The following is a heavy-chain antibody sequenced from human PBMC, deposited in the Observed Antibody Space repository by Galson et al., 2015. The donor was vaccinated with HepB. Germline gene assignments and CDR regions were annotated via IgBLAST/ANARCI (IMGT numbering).Heavy chain of an antibody. J-gene: IGHJ5*02. CDR3: ARERRGRPFDP. Sequence: SLRLSCAASGFTFSSYGMHWVRQAPGKGLEWVAVIWYDGSNKYYADSVKGRFTTSRDNSKNTLYLQMNSLRAEDTAVYYCARERRGRPFDPWGQGTLVTVSS. CDR1: GFTFSSYG. V-gene: IGHV3-33*01. CDR2: IWYDGSNK.